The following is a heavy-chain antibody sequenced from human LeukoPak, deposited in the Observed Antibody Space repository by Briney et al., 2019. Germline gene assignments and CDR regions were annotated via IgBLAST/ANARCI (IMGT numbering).Heavy chain of an antibody. CDR3: ARLPSQAAGGFDY. V-gene: IGHV4-39*07. CDR2: IYYSGST. D-gene: IGHD6-13*01. CDR1: GGSISSSSYY. J-gene: IGHJ4*02. Sequence: PSETLSLTCTVSGGSISSSSYYWGWIRQPPGKGLEWIGSIYYSGSTYYNPSLKSRVTISVDTSKNQFSLKLSSVTAADTAVYYCARLPSQAAGGFDYWGQGTLVTVSS.